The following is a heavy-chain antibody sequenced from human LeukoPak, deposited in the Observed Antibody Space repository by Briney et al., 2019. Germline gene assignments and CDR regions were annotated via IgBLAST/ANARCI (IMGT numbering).Heavy chain of an antibody. CDR3: AGHHPRNTVDF. CDR2: ISDIGSI. CDR1: GGSISSYY. V-gene: IGHV4-59*08. D-gene: IGHD2/OR15-2a*01. Sequence: SETLSLTCTVSGGSISSYYWSWIRQPPGKGLEWIAYISDIGSISYNPSLKSRVTISLETSKNQFSLKLSSVTAADTAVYYCAGHHPRNTVDFWGQGTLVTVSS. J-gene: IGHJ4*02.